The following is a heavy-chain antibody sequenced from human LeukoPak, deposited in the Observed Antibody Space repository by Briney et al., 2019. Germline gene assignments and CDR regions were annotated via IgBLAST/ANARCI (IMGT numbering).Heavy chain of an antibody. CDR1: GGSISSSSYY. Sequence: SETLSLTCTVSGGSISSSSYYWGWIRQPPGKGLEWIGSIYYSGSTYYNPSLKSRVTISVDTSKNQFSVKLTYVTAADTAVYYCARGGDTSGHYYFEYFQHWGQGPLVTVSS. D-gene: IGHD3-22*01. CDR2: IYYSGST. J-gene: IGHJ1*01. V-gene: IGHV4-39*01. CDR3: ARGGDTSGHYYFEYFQH.